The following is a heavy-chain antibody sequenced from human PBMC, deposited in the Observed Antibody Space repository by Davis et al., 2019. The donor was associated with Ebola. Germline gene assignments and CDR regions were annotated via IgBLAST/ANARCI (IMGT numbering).Heavy chain of an antibody. CDR2: IKQDGSEK. J-gene: IGHJ6*02. CDR1: GFTFSSYW. CDR3: AREPHYDILTGYYGGMDV. D-gene: IGHD3-9*01. Sequence: PGGSLRLSCAASGFTFSSYWMSWVRQAPGKGLEWVANIKQDGSEKYYVDSVKGRFTTSRDNAKNSLYLQMNSLRAEDTAVYYCAREPHYDILTGYYGGMDVWGQGTTVTVSS. V-gene: IGHV3-7*01.